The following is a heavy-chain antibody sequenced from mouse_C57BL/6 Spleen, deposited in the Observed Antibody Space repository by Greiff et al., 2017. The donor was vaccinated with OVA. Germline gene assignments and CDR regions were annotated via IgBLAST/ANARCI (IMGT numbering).Heavy chain of an antibody. Sequence: VQLQQSGAELVRPGASVTLSCKASGYTFTDYEMHWVKQTPVHGLEWIGAIDPETGGTAYNQKFKGKAILTADKSSSTAYMELRSLTSEDSAVYYCTRHYSNWDYWGQGTTLTVSS. CDR2: IDPETGGT. D-gene: IGHD2-5*01. V-gene: IGHV1-15*01. CDR1: GYTFTDYE. CDR3: TRHYSNWDY. J-gene: IGHJ2*01.